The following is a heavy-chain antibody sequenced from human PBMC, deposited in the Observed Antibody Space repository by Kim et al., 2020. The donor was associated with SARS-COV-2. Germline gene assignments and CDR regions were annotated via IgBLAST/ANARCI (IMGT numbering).Heavy chain of an antibody. D-gene: IGHD3-22*01. Sequence: NPTRKSRVTISVDTSKNQFSLKLSSVTAADTAVYYCARRYYDSSGPFFDYWGQGTLVTVSS. J-gene: IGHJ4*02. V-gene: IGHV4-61*07. CDR3: ARRYYDSSGPFFDY.